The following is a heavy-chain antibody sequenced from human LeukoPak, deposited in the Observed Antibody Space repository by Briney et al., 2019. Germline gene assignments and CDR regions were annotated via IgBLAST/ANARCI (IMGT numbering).Heavy chain of an antibody. V-gene: IGHV4-59*01. CDR2: IYYSGDT. CDR1: GGSISTYY. J-gene: IGHJ4*02. D-gene: IGHD6-13*01. CDR3: ARSQQLIRTFDS. Sequence: PSETLSLTCSVSGGSISTYYWSWIRQSPGKGLEWIGYIYYSGDTNYNPSLKSRVTMSVDTSKNQFSLRLSSVTAADTAVYYCARSQQLIRTFDSWGQGTLVAVSS.